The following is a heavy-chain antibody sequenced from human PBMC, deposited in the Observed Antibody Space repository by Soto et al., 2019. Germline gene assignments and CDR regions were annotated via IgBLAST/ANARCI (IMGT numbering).Heavy chain of an antibody. V-gene: IGHV3-7*01. Sequence: GGSLRLSCAASGFTFSSYWMSWVRQAPGKGLEWVANIKQDGSEKYYVDSVKGRFTLSRDNAKNSLQLQMNSLRAEDTAIYFCARVAYFNGWIFDYWGQGTLVTVSS. D-gene: IGHD6-19*01. J-gene: IGHJ4*01. CDR1: GFTFSSYW. CDR2: IKQDGSEK. CDR3: ARVAYFNGWIFDY.